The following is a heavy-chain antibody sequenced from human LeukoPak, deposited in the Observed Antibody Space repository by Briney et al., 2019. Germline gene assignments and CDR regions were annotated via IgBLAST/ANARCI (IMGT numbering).Heavy chain of an antibody. D-gene: IGHD3-10*01. Sequence: GGALRLSCAASGFTFSSYSMNWVRQARGKGLEGVSSISSSSSYIYYADSVKGRFTISRDNSKNTLYLQMNSLRAEDTAVYYCAKEGAGSPFKYYFDYWGQGTLVTVSS. CDR1: GFTFSSYS. CDR2: ISSSSSYI. CDR3: AKEGAGSPFKYYFDY. J-gene: IGHJ4*02. V-gene: IGHV3-21*04.